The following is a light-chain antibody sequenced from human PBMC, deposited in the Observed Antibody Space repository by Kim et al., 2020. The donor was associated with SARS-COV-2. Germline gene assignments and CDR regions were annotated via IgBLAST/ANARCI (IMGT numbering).Light chain of an antibody. CDR2: DVD. Sequence: QSALNQPASVSVSPGQSITISCTGTSSDVGRYNFVSWYQQYPGKALTVIIYDVDKRPSGISNRFSGSKSANTASLTISGLQDEDEAAYYCGYYSSSSTIEVAFGGGTQLTVL. J-gene: IGLJ2*01. CDR3: GYYSSSSTIEVA. CDR1: SSDVGRYNF. V-gene: IGLV2-14*03.